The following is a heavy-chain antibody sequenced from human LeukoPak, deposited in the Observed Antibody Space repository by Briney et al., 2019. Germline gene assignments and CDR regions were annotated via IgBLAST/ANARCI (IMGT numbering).Heavy chain of an antibody. CDR3: ARHNDYYVVGGMDV. D-gene: IGHD3-10*02. Sequence: SETLSLTCTVSGGSISSYYWSWIRQPPGKGLEWIGYIYYSGSTNYNPSLKSRVTISVDTSKNQFSLKLSSVTAADTAVYYCARHNDYYVVGGMDVWGQGTTVTVSS. J-gene: IGHJ6*02. CDR1: GGSISSYY. V-gene: IGHV4-59*08. CDR2: IYYSGST.